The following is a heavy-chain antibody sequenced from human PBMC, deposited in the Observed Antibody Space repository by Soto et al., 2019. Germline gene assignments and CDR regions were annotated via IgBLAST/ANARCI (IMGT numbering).Heavy chain of an antibody. J-gene: IGHJ6*03. D-gene: IGHD1-20*01. CDR2: IYYSGST. V-gene: IGHV4-59*08. Sequence: SETLSLTCTVSGGSISSYYWSWIRQPPGKGLKWIGYIYYSGSTNYNPSLKSRVTISVDTSKNQFSLKLSSVTAADTAVYYCAREITGRRYYYYYMDVWGKGTTVTVSS. CDR1: GGSISSYY. CDR3: AREITGRRYYYYYMDV.